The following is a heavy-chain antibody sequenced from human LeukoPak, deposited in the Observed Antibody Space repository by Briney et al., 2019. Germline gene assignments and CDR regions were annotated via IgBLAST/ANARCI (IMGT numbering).Heavy chain of an antibody. CDR3: AKGALYYYDSSGSSLQH. J-gene: IGHJ1*01. CDR1: GFPFSSYA. CDR2: ISGSGGST. Sequence: GGSLRLSCAASGFPFSSYAMNWVRQAPGKGLEWVSAISGSGGSTYYADSVKGRFTISRDNSKNTLYLQMNSLRAEDTAVYYCAKGALYYYDSSGSSLQHWGQGTLVTVSS. D-gene: IGHD3-22*01. V-gene: IGHV3-23*01.